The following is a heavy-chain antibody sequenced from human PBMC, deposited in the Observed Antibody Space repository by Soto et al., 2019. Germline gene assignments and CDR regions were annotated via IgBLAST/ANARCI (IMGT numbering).Heavy chain of an antibody. CDR2: IYYSGST. V-gene: IGHV4-30-4*01. Sequence: QVQLQESGPGLVKPSQTLSLTCTVSGGSISSGDYYWSWIRQPPGKGLEWIGYIYYSGSTYYNPSLKSRVTISVDPSKHQFSLTLSSVPAADTAVYYCARAIRSYDSSGSTSRGYFDYWGQGTLVTVSS. D-gene: IGHD3-22*01. J-gene: IGHJ4*02. CDR1: GGSISSGDYY. CDR3: ARAIRSYDSSGSTSRGYFDY.